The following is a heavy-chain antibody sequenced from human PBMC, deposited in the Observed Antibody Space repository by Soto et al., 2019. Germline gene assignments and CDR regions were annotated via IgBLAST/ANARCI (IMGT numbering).Heavy chain of an antibody. D-gene: IGHD2-15*01. Sequence: EVQLVESGGGLVKPGGSLRLSCAASGFTFSSYSMNWVRQAPGKGLEWVSSISSASTSIYYADSVKGRFTISRDNAKNSLYLQMNSLGAEDTAGYYCARARGSATGYDDYWGQGTLVTVSS. V-gene: IGHV3-21*01. CDR2: ISSASTSI. CDR3: ARARGSATGYDDY. J-gene: IGHJ4*02. CDR1: GFTFSSYS.